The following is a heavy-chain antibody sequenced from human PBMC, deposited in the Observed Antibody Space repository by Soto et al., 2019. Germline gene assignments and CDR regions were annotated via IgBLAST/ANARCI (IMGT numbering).Heavy chain of an antibody. CDR3: ARDYCSGGSCYDDY. CDR1: GFTFSSYG. J-gene: IGHJ4*02. V-gene: IGHV3-33*01. D-gene: IGHD2-15*01. CDR2: IWYDGSNK. Sequence: QVQLVESGGGVVQPGRSLRLSCAASGFTFSSYGMHWVRQAPGKGLEWVAVIWYDGSNKYYADSVKGRVTISRDNSKNTLYLQMNSLRAEDTAVYYCARDYCSGGSCYDDYWGQGTLVTVSS.